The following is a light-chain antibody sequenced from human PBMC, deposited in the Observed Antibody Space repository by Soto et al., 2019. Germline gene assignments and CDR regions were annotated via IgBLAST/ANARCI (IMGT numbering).Light chain of an antibody. J-gene: IGKJ4*01. V-gene: IGKV1-5*03. Sequence: DIQMTQSPSTLSASVGDRVTITCRASQSISTWLAWYQQKPGKAPSLLIYKASSLESGVPSRFSGSGSGTEFTLTISSLQPDDFATYYCQKYDSYSLTFGGGTKVEIK. CDR2: KAS. CDR3: QKYDSYSLT. CDR1: QSISTW.